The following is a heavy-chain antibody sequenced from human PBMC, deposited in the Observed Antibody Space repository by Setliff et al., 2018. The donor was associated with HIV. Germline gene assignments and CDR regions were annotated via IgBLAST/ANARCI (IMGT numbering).Heavy chain of an antibody. CDR1: GGAFSSYA. CDR2: IIPIFGTA. CDR3: ARSPGDYLFDY. J-gene: IGHJ4*02. V-gene: IGHV1-69*05. D-gene: IGHD4-17*01. Sequence: ASVKVSCKASGGAFSSYALSWVRQAPGQGLEWMGGIIPIFGTANYAQKFQGRVTITRDASASTAYMQLSSLGSEDTAVYYCARSPGDYLFDYWGQGTLVTVSS.